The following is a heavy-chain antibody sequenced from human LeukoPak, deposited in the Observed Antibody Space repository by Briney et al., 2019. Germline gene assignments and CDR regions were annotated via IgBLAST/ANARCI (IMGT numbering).Heavy chain of an antibody. J-gene: IGHJ4*02. CDR3: ARDRLASYSGYDYDRGFDY. CDR2: IIPIFGTA. CDR1: GYTFTGYY. V-gene: IGHV1-69*13. D-gene: IGHD5-12*01. Sequence: GASVKVSCKASGYTFTGYYMHWVRQAPGQGLEWMGGIIPIFGTANYAQKFQGRVTITADESTSTAYMELSSLRSEDTAVYYCARDRLASYSGYDYDRGFDYWGQGTLVTVSS.